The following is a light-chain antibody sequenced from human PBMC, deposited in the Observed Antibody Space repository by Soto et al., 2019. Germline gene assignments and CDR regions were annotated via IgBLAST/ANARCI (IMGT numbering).Light chain of an antibody. CDR2: LGS. CDR1: QSLLHSNGYNY. Sequence: DIVMTQSPLSLRVTPGEPASISCMSSQSLLHSNGYNYLDWYLQKPGQSPQLLIYLGSNRASGVPDRFSGSGSGTDFTLKISRVEAEDVGVYYCMQPLQSWTFGQGTKVDIK. CDR3: MQPLQSWT. V-gene: IGKV2-28*01. J-gene: IGKJ1*01.